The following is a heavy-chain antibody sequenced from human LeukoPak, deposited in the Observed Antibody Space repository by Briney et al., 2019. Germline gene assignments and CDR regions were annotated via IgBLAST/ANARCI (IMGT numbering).Heavy chain of an antibody. V-gene: IGHV4-4*02. D-gene: IGHD5-12*01. CDR1: GGSISSSNW. CDR3: ARVYGSGYDFRGAFDI. J-gene: IGHJ3*02. CDR2: IYHSGST. Sequence: SGTLSLTCAVSGGSISSSNWWSWVRQPPGKGLEWIGEIYHSGSTNYNPSLKSRVTISVDTSKNQFSLKLSSVTAADTAVYYCARVYGSGYDFRGAFDIWDQGTMVTVSS.